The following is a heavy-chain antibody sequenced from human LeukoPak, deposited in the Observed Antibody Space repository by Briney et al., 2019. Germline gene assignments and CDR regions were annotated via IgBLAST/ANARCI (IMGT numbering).Heavy chain of an antibody. CDR1: GDIVSSNSAA. Sequence: SQTLSLTCAISGDIVSSNSAAWNWIRQSPSRGLEWLGRTYYRSKWYNDYAVSVRGRITVNPDTSKNQFSLHLNSVTPEDTAVYYCARRLTQYDCFDPWGQGILVTVSS. CDR2: TYYRSKWYN. J-gene: IGHJ5*02. V-gene: IGHV6-1*01. CDR3: ARRLTQYDCFDP. D-gene: IGHD2-2*01.